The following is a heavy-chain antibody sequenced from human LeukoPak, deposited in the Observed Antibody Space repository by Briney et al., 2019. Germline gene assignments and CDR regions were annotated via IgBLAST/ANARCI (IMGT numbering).Heavy chain of an antibody. D-gene: IGHD3-22*01. CDR1: GFTFSSYA. V-gene: IGHV3-23*01. CDR2: ISGSGGST. Sequence: GGSLRLSCAASGFTFSSYAMGWVRQAPGKGLEWVSAISGSGGSTYYADSVKGRFTISRDNSKNTLYLQMNSLRAEDTAVYYCAKVEMVITTRYFQHWGQGTLVTVPS. J-gene: IGHJ1*01. CDR3: AKVEMVITTRYFQH.